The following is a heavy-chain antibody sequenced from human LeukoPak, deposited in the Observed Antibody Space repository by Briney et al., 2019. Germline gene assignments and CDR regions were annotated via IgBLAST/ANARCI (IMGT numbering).Heavy chain of an antibody. Sequence: ASVKVSCKASGYTFTSYDINWVRQATGQGLEWMGWMNPNSGNTGYAQKFQGRVTITRNTSISTAYMELSSLRAEDTAVYYCATSQPVEYGDLNYPTDYWGQGTLVTVSS. CDR2: MNPNSGNT. J-gene: IGHJ4*02. V-gene: IGHV1-8*03. D-gene: IGHD4-17*01. CDR1: GYTFTSYD. CDR3: ATSQPVEYGDLNYPTDY.